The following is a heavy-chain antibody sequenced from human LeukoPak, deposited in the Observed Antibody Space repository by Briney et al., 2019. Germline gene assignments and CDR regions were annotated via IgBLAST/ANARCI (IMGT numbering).Heavy chain of an antibody. CDR2: IYHSGST. V-gene: IGHV4-30-2*01. CDR1: GGSISSGGYS. Sequence: SETLSLTCAVSGGSISSGGYSWSWIRQPPGKGLEWIGYIYHSGSTNYNPSLKSRVTISVDTSKNQFSLKLSSVTAADTAVYYCARGEGYYYDSSGYYWLPYWGQGTLVTVSS. CDR3: ARGEGYYYDSSGYYWLPY. D-gene: IGHD3-22*01. J-gene: IGHJ4*02.